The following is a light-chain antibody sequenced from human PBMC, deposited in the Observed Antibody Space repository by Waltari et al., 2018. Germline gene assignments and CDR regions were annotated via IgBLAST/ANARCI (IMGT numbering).Light chain of an antibody. CDR2: EVS. V-gene: IGLV2-8*01. J-gene: IGLJ2*01. CDR3: SSYAGSTL. CDR1: SRDVRGYNY. Sequence: QSALTQPPSASGSPGQSVTISCTGTSRDVRGYNYVSWYQQHPGKAPKLMIYEVSKRPSGVPDRFSGSKSGNTASLTVSGLQAEDEADYYCSSYAGSTLFGGGTKLTVL.